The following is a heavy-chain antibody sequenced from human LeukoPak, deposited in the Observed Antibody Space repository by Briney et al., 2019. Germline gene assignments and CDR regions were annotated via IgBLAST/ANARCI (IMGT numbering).Heavy chain of an antibody. CDR2: IKQDRSEK. CDR3: ARLREIPVFGVVTKSTSYFDY. CDR1: GFTFVSHW. Sequence: GGSLRLSCVASGFTFVSHWMTWVRQAPGKGLELVANIKQDRSEKYYVDSVKGRFTISRDNAKNSLYLQMNSLRAEDTAVYYCARLREIPVFGVVTKSTSYFDYWGQGTLVTVSS. J-gene: IGHJ4*02. V-gene: IGHV3-7*01. D-gene: IGHD3-3*01.